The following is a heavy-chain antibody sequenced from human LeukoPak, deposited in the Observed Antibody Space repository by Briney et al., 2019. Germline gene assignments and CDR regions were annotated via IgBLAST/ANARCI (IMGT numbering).Heavy chain of an antibody. Sequence: NPSETLSLTCIVSGDSISSYYWSWIRQPPGKGLEWIGYISYSGSTNYNPSLTSRVTISVDTSKNQFSLNLTSVTAADTAMYYCARWSLHSSGWYFDYWGQGTLVTVSS. D-gene: IGHD6-19*01. CDR2: ISYSGST. V-gene: IGHV4-59*01. J-gene: IGHJ4*02. CDR1: GDSISSYY. CDR3: ARWSLHSSGWYFDY.